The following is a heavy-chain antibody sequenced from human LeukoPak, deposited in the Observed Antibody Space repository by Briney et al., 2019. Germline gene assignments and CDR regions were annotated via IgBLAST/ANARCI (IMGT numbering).Heavy chain of an antibody. CDR1: GGSFSGYY. CDR2: INHSGST. Sequence: SETLSLTCAVYGGSFSGYYWSWIRQPPGKGLEWIGEINHSGSTNYNPSLKSRVTISADTSKNQFSLKLSSVTAADTAVYYCARERSVWGSYRPYNWFDPWGQGTLVTVSS. D-gene: IGHD3-16*02. V-gene: IGHV4-34*01. CDR3: ARERSVWGSYRPYNWFDP. J-gene: IGHJ5*02.